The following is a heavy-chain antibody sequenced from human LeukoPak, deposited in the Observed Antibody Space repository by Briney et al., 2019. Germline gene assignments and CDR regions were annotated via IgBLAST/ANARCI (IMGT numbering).Heavy chain of an antibody. CDR3: ARERVNGSGYYYGRYFDY. CDR1: GVSITSDGYS. J-gene: IGHJ4*02. Sequence: SETLSLTCAVSGVSITSDGYSWSWIRQPPGKGLEWIVYIYHSGSTYYNPSLKSRVTIAVDRSKNPFSLKLSSVTAADTAVYYCARERVNGSGYYYGRYFDYWGQGTLVTVSS. CDR2: IYHSGST. V-gene: IGHV4-30-2*01. D-gene: IGHD3-22*01.